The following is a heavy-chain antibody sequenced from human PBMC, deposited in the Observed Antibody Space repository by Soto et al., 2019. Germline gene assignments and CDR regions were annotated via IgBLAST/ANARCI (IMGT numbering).Heavy chain of an antibody. CDR3: AREGGHYYYGMDV. CDR2: IYYSGST. J-gene: IGHJ6*02. V-gene: IGHV4-30-4*01. CDR1: GCSISSGDYY. Sequence: PSETLSLTCTVSGCSISSGDYYWSWVRQPPGRGLEWIGYIYYSGSTYYNPSLKSRVTISVDTSKNQFSLKLSSVTAADTAVYYCAREGGHYYYGMDVWGQGTTVTVSS. D-gene: IGHD3-16*01.